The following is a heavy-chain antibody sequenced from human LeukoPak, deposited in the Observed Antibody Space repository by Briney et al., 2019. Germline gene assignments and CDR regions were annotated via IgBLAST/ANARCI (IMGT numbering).Heavy chain of an antibody. D-gene: IGHD1-26*01. CDR3: ASVGYYFDY. CDR2: ISSSGSTI. J-gene: IGHJ4*02. Sequence: DGALTLSCAASVFTFRSYEMKWVRQAPGNGLEWVSYISSSGSTIYYPHSVKGRFTISRDNAKNSLYLQMNSLRAEDTAVYYCASVGYYFDYWGQGTLVTVSS. V-gene: IGHV3-48*03. CDR1: VFTFRSYE.